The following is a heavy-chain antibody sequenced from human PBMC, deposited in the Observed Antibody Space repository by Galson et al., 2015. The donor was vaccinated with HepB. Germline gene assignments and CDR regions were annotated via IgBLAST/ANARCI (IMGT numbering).Heavy chain of an antibody. CDR1: GYTFTSYG. V-gene: IGHV1-18*04. CDR3: ARDRGTTVTTSYDY. D-gene: IGHD4-17*01. Sequence: SVKVSCKASGYTFTSYGISWVRQAPGQGLEWMGWISAYNGNTNYAQKLQGRVTMTTDTSTSTAYMELRSLRSDDTAVYYCARDRGTTVTTSYDYWGQGTPVTVSS. J-gene: IGHJ4*02. CDR2: ISAYNGNT.